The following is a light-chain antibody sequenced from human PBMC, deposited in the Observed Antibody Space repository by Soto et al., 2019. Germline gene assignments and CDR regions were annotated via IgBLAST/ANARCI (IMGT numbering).Light chain of an antibody. J-gene: IGKJ1*01. CDR1: QSISSY. CDR3: QQSYSTPQT. CDR2: AAS. Sequence: DIPMTQSPSSLSASVGDRVTITCRASQSISSYLNWYQQKPGKAPKLLIYAASSLQSGVPSRFRGSGSGTDFTLTISSLQPEDFATYYCQQSYSTPQTFGQGTKVEI. V-gene: IGKV1-39*01.